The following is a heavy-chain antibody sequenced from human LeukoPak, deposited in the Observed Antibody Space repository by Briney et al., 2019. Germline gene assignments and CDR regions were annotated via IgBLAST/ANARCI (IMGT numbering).Heavy chain of an antibody. V-gene: IGHV1-46*01. D-gene: IGHD6-25*01. CDR1: GYTFTGHY. Sequence: ASVKVSCKASGYTFTGHYIHWVRQAPGQGLEWMAIINPSGGSTTYAQEFQGRVTMTRDTSTSTVYMEVSSLRSEDTAVYYCASHRSGWQQTYFDYWGQGTLVTVSS. J-gene: IGHJ4*02. CDR2: INPSGGST. CDR3: ASHRSGWQQTYFDY.